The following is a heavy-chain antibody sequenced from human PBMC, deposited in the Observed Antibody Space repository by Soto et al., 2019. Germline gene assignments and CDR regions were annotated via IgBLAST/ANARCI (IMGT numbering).Heavy chain of an antibody. CDR2: ISSTTNYI. Sequence: GWSLRLSCASSVFTFSRYSMNWVRQAPGKGLEWVSSISSTTNYIYYGDSMKGRFTISRDNAKNSLYLEMNSLRAEDTAVYYCARESEDLTSNFDYWGQGTLVTVSS. CDR1: VFTFSRYS. J-gene: IGHJ4*02. V-gene: IGHV3-21*06. CDR3: ARESEDLTSNFDY.